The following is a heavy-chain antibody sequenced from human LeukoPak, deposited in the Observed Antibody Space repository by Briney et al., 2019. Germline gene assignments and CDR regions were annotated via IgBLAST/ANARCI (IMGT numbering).Heavy chain of an antibody. CDR1: GXSITSRSYY. Sequence: SETLSLTCTVSGXSITSRSYYWGWIRQPPGKGLEWIVTIYYSGSTNYNPSLKSRVTISVDTSKNQFSLRLSSVTAADTAVYYCARDGYKFYFYYGMDVWGQGTTVTVSS. V-gene: IGHV4-39*01. CDR3: ARDGYKFYFYYGMDV. J-gene: IGHJ6*02. D-gene: IGHD5-24*01. CDR2: IYYSGST.